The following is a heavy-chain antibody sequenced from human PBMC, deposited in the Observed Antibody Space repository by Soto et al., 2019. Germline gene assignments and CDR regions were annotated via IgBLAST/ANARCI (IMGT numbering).Heavy chain of an antibody. Sequence: QVQLVESGGGVVQPGRSLRLSCAASGFTFSSYAMHWVRQAPGKGLEWVAVISYDGSNKYYAASVKGRFTISRDNSKNTLYLQMNSLRAEDTAVYYCARELYDSSGYSWGLDYWGQGTLVTVSS. D-gene: IGHD3-22*01. J-gene: IGHJ4*02. CDR1: GFTFSSYA. CDR3: ARELYDSSGYSWGLDY. V-gene: IGHV3-30-3*01. CDR2: ISYDGSNK.